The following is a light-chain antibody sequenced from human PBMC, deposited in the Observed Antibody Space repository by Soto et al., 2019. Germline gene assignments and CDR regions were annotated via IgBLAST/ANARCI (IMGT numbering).Light chain of an antibody. CDR2: DAS. V-gene: IGKV3-15*01. Sequence: ILMTQSPATLSVSPGERATLSCRASQSVSNNLAWYQQKPGQAPRLLIYDASTRATGIPARFSGSGSGTEFTLPISGLQYEDVAVYYCQHYKNWPPWTFGQGTNVEIK. J-gene: IGKJ1*01. CDR1: QSVSNN. CDR3: QHYKNWPPWT.